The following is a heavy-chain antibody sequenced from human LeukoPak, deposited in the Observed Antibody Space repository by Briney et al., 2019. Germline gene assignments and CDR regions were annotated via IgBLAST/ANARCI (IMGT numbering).Heavy chain of an antibody. CDR3: ARDLLWFESHYFDY. Sequence: SETLSLTCTVSGVSISSYYWSWIRQPPGKGLEWIGYIYYSGSTNYNPSLKSRVTISVDTSKNQFSPKLSSVTAADTAVYYCARDLLWFESHYFDYWGQGTLVTVSS. D-gene: IGHD3-10*01. CDR2: IYYSGST. V-gene: IGHV4-59*01. J-gene: IGHJ4*02. CDR1: GVSISSYY.